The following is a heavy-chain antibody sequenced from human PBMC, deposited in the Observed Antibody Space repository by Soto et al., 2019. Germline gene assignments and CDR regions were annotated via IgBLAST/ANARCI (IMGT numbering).Heavy chain of an antibody. CDR1: GGSFSGYY. Sequence: QVQLQQWGAGLLKPSETLSLTCAVYGGSFSGYYWTWIRQPPGTGLEWIGEINHSGSTHYNPSLKSRVARSADTSKNQCSRKLTSVTAADTAVYYCARDKITGLFDYWGQGTLVTVSS. J-gene: IGHJ4*02. D-gene: IGHD2-8*02. CDR2: INHSGST. CDR3: ARDKITGLFDY. V-gene: IGHV4-34*01.